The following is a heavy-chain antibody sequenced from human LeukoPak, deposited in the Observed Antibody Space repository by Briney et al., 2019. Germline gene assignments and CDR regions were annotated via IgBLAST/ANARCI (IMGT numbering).Heavy chain of an antibody. CDR2: LSASGGGT. J-gene: IGHJ4*02. CDR1: GLTFSNFA. CDR3: AKDSTIFGAKTHFDY. Sequence: GGSLRLSCAASGLTFSNFAMTWVRQTPGKGLEWVSALSASGGGTFYAPSVKGRFTISRDNSKNTVSLQMNSLRAEDTAVYYCAKDSTIFGAKTHFDYWGQGTLVTVSS. V-gene: IGHV3-23*01. D-gene: IGHD3-3*01.